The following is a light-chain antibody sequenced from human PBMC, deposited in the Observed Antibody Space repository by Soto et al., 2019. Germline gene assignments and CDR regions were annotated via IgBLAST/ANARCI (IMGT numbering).Light chain of an antibody. CDR2: SND. J-gene: IGLJ3*02. CDR1: SSNIGSNT. V-gene: IGLV1-44*01. Sequence: QSVLTQAPSASGTPGQRVTISCSGSSSNIGSNTVTWYQQVPGTAPKLLIYSNDQRPSGVPDRFSGSKSGTSASLAIAGFQSEDEADYYCAAWDDSLNGWVFGGGTKVTVL. CDR3: AAWDDSLNGWV.